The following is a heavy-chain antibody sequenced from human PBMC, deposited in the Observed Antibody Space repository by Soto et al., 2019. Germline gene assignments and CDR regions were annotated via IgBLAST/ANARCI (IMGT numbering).Heavy chain of an antibody. Sequence: SVKVSCKASGGTFSSYAISWVRQAPGQGLEWMGGIIPIFGTANYAQKFQGRVTITADESTSTAYMELSSLRSEDTAVYYCARGHRVVKDAIPGLKWFDPWGQGTLVTVSS. J-gene: IGHJ5*02. D-gene: IGHD2-2*02. V-gene: IGHV1-69*13. CDR1: GGTFSSYA. CDR2: IIPIFGTA. CDR3: ARGHRVVKDAIPGLKWFDP.